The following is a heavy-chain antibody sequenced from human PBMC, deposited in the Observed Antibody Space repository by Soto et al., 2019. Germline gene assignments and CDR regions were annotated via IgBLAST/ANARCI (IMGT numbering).Heavy chain of an antibody. CDR1: GYTLTSYG. Sequence: XSVKLSCKASGYTLTSYGITWVRRTPGQGLEWMGWISAYNGNTNYAQKLQGRVTMTTDTSTSTAYMELRSLRSDDTAVYYCARDPRSTSGPLFDPWGQGTLVTVSS. J-gene: IGHJ5*02. V-gene: IGHV1-18*01. CDR2: ISAYNGNT. CDR3: ARDPRSTSGPLFDP. D-gene: IGHD2-2*01.